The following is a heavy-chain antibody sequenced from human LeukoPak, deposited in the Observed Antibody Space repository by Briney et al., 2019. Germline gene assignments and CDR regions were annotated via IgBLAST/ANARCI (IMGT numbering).Heavy chain of an antibody. CDR3: ARDLNV. CDR2: MSSGGDI. J-gene: IGHJ4*02. D-gene: IGHD3-9*01. CDR1: GXAVSGNY. V-gene: IGHV3-53*04. Sequence: PGGSLRLSCAASGXAVSGNYMSWVRQAPGKGLEWVSLMSSGGDINYVDSVKGRFTISRHNSKNTLDLQMDSLRAEDTAVYYCARDLNVWGQGTLVTVSS.